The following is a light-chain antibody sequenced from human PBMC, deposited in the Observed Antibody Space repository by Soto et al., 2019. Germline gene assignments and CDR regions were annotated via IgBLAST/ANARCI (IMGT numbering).Light chain of an antibody. CDR3: QQYYSTPYT. Sequence: DIVMTQSPDSLAVSLGERATINCKSSQRVLYRSNNKNYLAWYQQKSGQPPKLLIYWASIREFGVPDRFSGSESVTDFTLTISSLQAEDVAVYYCQQYYSTPYTFGQGTKVEIK. CDR1: QRVLYRSNNKNY. J-gene: IGKJ2*01. V-gene: IGKV4-1*01. CDR2: WAS.